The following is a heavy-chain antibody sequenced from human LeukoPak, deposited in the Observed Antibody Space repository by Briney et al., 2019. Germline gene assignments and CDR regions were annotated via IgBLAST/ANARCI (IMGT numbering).Heavy chain of an antibody. CDR2: IYSGGST. CDR1: GFTVSSNY. V-gene: IGHV3-53*01. CDR3: ASGSTSLEYFDY. J-gene: IGHJ4*02. Sequence: GGSLRLSCAASGFTVSSNYMSWVRQAPGKGLEWVSVIYSGGSTYYADSVKGRFTISRDNPKNSLYLQMNSLRAEDTAVYYCASGSTSLEYFDYWGQGTLVTVSS. D-gene: IGHD2-2*01.